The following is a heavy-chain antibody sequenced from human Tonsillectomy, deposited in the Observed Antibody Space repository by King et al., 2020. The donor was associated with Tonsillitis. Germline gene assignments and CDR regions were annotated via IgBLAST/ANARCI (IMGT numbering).Heavy chain of an antibody. V-gene: IGHV1-69*01. CDR3: AGGPQDPAGAWYKHGMDV. CDR1: GGTFMTYA. Sequence: QVQLVQSGAELKKPGSSVRVSCSASGGTFMTYAINWVRQAPGQGLQWMAGIFPVFGVPTYAQNFRDRLTITADVSTNTTYMDLSGLISEDTAIYYCAGGPQDPAGAWYKHGMDVWGRGTTVTVSS. CDR2: IFPVFGVP. D-gene: IGHD1-1*01. J-gene: IGHJ6*02.